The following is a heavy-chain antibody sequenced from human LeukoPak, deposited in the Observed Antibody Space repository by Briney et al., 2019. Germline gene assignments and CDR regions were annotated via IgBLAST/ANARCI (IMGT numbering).Heavy chain of an antibody. J-gene: IGHJ4*02. Sequence: GESLKISCKGSGYSFTSYWISWVRQMPGKGLEWMGIIYPGDSDTRYSPSFQGQVTISADKSISTAYLQWSSLKASDTAMYYCARRVSVRGYSSSWVDYWGQGTLVTVSS. CDR2: IYPGDSDT. CDR1: GYSFTSYW. CDR3: ARRVSVRGYSSSWVDY. V-gene: IGHV5-51*01. D-gene: IGHD6-13*01.